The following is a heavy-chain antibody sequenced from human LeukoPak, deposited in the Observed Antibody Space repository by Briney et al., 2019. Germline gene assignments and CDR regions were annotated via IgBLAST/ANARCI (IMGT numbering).Heavy chain of an antibody. V-gene: IGHV3-23*01. Sequence: GGSLRLSCAASGFTFSSYAMSWVRQAPGKGLEWVSAISGSGGSTYYADSVKGRFTISRDNSKNTLYLQMSSLRAEDTAVYYCAKDGMIAAAGTSFSDYWGQGTLVTVSS. CDR1: GFTFSSYA. J-gene: IGHJ4*02. CDR2: ISGSGGST. CDR3: AKDGMIAAAGTSFSDY. D-gene: IGHD6-13*01.